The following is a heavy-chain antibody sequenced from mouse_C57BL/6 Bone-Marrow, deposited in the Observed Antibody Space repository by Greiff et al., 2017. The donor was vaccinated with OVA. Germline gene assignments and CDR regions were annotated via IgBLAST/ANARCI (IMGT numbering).Heavy chain of an antibody. CDR1: GYAFTNYL. V-gene: IGHV1-54*01. CDR2: INPGSGGT. CDR3: ARPNYYGSSRDWYFDV. J-gene: IGHJ1*03. Sequence: QVQLQQSGAELVRPGTSVKVSCKASGYAFTNYLIEWVKQRPGQGLEWIGVINPGSGGTNYNEKFKGKATLTADKSSSTAYMQLSSLTSEDSAVYFCARPNYYGSSRDWYFDVWGTGTTVTVSS. D-gene: IGHD1-1*01.